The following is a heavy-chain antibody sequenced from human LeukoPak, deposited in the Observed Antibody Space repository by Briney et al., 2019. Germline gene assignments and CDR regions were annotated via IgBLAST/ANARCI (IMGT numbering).Heavy chain of an antibody. V-gene: IGHV3-21*01. CDR2: ISSSSSYI. Sequence: PGGSLRLSCAASGFTFSSYSMNWVRQAPGKGLEWVSSISSSSSYIYYADSVKGRFTISRDNAKNSLYLQMNSLRAEDTAVYYCARSETMVRGVSYYYYMDVWGKGTTVTVSS. J-gene: IGHJ6*03. CDR3: ARSETMVRGVSYYYYMDV. D-gene: IGHD3-10*01. CDR1: GFTFSSYS.